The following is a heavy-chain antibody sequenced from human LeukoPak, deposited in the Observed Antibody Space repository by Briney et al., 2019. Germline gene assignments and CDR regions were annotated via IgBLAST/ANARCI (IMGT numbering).Heavy chain of an antibody. CDR2: IRIDSGNT. D-gene: IGHD1-1*01. CDR3: ARDHNYAFDN. Sequence: GGSLRLSCTASGFPFIEYSMNWVRQAPGKGLEWISYIRIDSGNTKYADSVRGRFTISAYKAKNSLYLQMNSLRVEDTAVYYCARDHNYAFDNWGQGTLVSVAS. CDR1: GFPFIEYS. V-gene: IGHV3-48*01. J-gene: IGHJ4*02.